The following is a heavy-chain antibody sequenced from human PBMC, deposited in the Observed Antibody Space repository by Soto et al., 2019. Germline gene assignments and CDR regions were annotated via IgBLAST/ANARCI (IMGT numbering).Heavy chain of an antibody. J-gene: IGHJ5*02. V-gene: IGHV1-69*13. CDR3: ARRGSRLRNWFDP. D-gene: IGHD3-16*01. CDR2: IIPIFGTA. Sequence: ASVKVSCKASGGTFSSYAISWVRQAPGQGLEWMGGIIPIFGTANYAQKFQGRVTITADESTSTAYMELSSLRSEDTAVYYCARRGSRLRNWFDPWGQGTLVTVSS. CDR1: GGTFSSYA.